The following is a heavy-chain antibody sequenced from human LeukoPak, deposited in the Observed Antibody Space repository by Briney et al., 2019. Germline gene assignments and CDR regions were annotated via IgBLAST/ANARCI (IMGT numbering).Heavy chain of an antibody. D-gene: IGHD3-10*01. CDR3: ARGRGRRWFDP. J-gene: IGHJ5*02. Sequence: GASVKVSCKASGYTFTAYNIHWVRQAPGQGLEWMGWMQPSSGATNYAQKFQGRVTMTGDTSISTAYMELSRLTSDDTAFYYCARGRGRRWFDPWGRGTLVTVSS. V-gene: IGHV1-2*02. CDR1: GYTFTAYN. CDR2: MQPSSGAT.